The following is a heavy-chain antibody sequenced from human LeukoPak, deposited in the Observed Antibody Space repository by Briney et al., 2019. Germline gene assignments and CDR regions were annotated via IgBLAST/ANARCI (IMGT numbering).Heavy chain of an antibody. V-gene: IGHV4-38-2*02. CDR2: INHSGST. J-gene: IGHJ6*03. Sequence: SETLSLTCTVSGYSITNNYYWDWIRQPPGKGLEWIGEINHSGSTDYNPSLKSRVTISVDTSKNQFSLKLSSVTAADTAVYYCARKGGGYSYGYYYYYYMDVWGKGTTVTISS. CDR3: ARKGGGYSYGYYYYYYMDV. D-gene: IGHD5-18*01. CDR1: GYSITNNYY.